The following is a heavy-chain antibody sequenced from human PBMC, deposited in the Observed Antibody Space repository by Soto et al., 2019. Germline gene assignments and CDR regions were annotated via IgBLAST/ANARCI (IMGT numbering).Heavy chain of an antibody. Sequence: QVHLVESGGGLVKPGGSLRLSCAASGFTFSDYYMTWIRQAPGKGLEWVSYINSISDYTNYADSVRGRFSISRDNAKNSLYLQMNSLRAEDTAVYYCARVYGIQLPDYWGQGTLVTVSS. CDR2: INSISDYT. CDR3: ARVYGIQLPDY. V-gene: IGHV3-11*06. J-gene: IGHJ4*02. CDR1: GFTFSDYY. D-gene: IGHD5-18*01.